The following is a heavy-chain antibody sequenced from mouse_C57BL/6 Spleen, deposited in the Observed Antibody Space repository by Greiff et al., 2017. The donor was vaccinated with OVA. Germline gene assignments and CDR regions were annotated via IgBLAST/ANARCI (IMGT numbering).Heavy chain of an antibody. CDR3: ARKGSYGAWFAY. J-gene: IGHJ3*01. V-gene: IGHV2-2*01. CDR1: GFSLTSYG. D-gene: IGHD1-2*01. Sequence: VHLVESGPGLVQPSQSLSITCTVSGFSLTSYGVHWVRQSPGKGLEWLGVIWSGGSTDYNAAFISRLSISKDNSKSQVFFKMNSLQADDTAIYYCARKGSYGAWFAYWGQGTLVTVSA. CDR2: IWSGGST.